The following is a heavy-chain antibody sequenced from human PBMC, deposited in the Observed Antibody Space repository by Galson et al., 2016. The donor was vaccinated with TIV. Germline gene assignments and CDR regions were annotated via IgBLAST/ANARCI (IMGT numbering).Heavy chain of an antibody. J-gene: IGHJ4*02. V-gene: IGHV3-23*01. CDR2: ISGSGATT. D-gene: IGHD2-2*01. CDR1: GFTFSSHA. CDR3: ARGRGYCDTTSCYVDY. Sequence: SLRLSCAASGFTFSSHAMTWVRQAPGKGLEWVSAISGSGATTHYADSVKGRFTISRDNSKNTLYVQMNSLRAEDTAVYYCARGRGYCDTTSCYVDYWGQGTLVTVSS.